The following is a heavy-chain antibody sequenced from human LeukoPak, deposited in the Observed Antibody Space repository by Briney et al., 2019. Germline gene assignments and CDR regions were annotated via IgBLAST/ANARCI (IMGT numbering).Heavy chain of an antibody. CDR2: ISGSGGST. V-gene: IGHV3-23*01. CDR3: AREGASNGYHYGMDV. CDR1: GFTFSSYA. Sequence: GGSLRLSCAASGFTFSSYAMSWVRQAPGKGLEWVSAISGSGGSTYYADSVKGRFTISRDNSKNTLFLQMSSLKAEDTAVYYCAREGASNGYHYGMDVWGQGTTVSVSS. D-gene: IGHD5-12*01. J-gene: IGHJ6*02.